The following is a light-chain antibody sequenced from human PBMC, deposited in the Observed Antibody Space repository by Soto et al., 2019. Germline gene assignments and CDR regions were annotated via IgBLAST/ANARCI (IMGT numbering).Light chain of an antibody. CDR3: QQYNNWPPIT. CDR2: GAS. CDR1: QSISGY. J-gene: IGKJ5*01. Sequence: EIVLTQSPATLSLSPGERATLSCRASQSISGYLGWYQQKPGQAPRLLIYGASTRATGVPARFSGGGSGTEFTLTISSLQSEDFAVYYCQQYNNWPPITFGQGTRLEIK. V-gene: IGKV3D-15*01.